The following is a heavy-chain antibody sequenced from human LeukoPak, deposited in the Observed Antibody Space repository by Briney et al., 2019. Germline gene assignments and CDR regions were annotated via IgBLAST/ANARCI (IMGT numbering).Heavy chain of an antibody. CDR1: GGSISSGSYY. J-gene: IGHJ2*01. V-gene: IGHV4-61*02. CDR3: ARANRGWYFDL. Sequence: SETLSLTCTVSGGSISSGSYYWSWIRQPAGKGLGWIGRIYTSGSTNYNPSLKSRVTISVDTSKNQFSLKLSSVTAADTAVYYCARANRGWYFDLWGRGTLVTVSS. D-gene: IGHD3-10*01. CDR2: IYTSGST.